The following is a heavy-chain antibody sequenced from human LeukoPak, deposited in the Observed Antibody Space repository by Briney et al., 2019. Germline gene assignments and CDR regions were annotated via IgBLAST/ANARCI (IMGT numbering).Heavy chain of an antibody. Sequence: GGSLRLSCAASGFTFSSYAMSWVRQAPGKGLEWVSAISGSGGSTYYADSVKGRFTISRDNAKNSLYLQMNSLRAEDTAVYYCAREDHGYSSGPRARYYYYMDVWGKGTTVTISS. CDR2: ISGSGGST. D-gene: IGHD5-18*01. CDR1: GFTFSSYA. V-gene: IGHV3-23*01. J-gene: IGHJ6*03. CDR3: AREDHGYSSGPRARYYYYMDV.